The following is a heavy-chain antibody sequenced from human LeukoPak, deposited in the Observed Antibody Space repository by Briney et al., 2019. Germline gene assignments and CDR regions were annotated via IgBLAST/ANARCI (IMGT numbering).Heavy chain of an antibody. Sequence: GGSLRLSCAASGFTFSSYAMNWVRQAPGKGLEWVSSINSSGGSTYYADSVKGRFTISRDNAKNSLYLQMNSLRAEDTAVYYCAELGITMIGGVWGKGTTVTISS. CDR3: AELGITMIGGV. CDR1: GFTFSSYA. D-gene: IGHD3-10*02. CDR2: INSSGGST. J-gene: IGHJ6*04. V-gene: IGHV3-23*01.